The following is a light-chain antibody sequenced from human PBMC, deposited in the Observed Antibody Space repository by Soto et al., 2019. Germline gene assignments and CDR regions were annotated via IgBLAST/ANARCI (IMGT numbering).Light chain of an antibody. Sequence: ALTQPPSVSGSPGQSVAISCTGTSSDVGGSNGVSWYQQPPGTAPKLIIYDVSNRPSGVPDRFSGSKSGNTASLIISGLQAEHEGDYYCSSYTSSSTYAFGTGTKATVL. V-gene: IGLV2-18*02. CDR1: SSDVGGSNG. CDR2: DVS. CDR3: SSYTSSSTYA. J-gene: IGLJ1*01.